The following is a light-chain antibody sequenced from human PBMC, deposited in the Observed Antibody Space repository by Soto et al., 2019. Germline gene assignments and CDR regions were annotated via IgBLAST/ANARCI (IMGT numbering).Light chain of an antibody. Sequence: IQMTQSPSPLFASVGNGVTITSRESQSISTYLNWYQHKQGKAPKLXICAATSLQSGVPSRFSGSGSWTDLTLTISSLQPEDFETYYCQQSYPTQWTFGQGTKVDNK. V-gene: IGKV1-39*01. CDR2: AAT. CDR3: QQSYPTQWT. J-gene: IGKJ1*01. CDR1: QSISTY.